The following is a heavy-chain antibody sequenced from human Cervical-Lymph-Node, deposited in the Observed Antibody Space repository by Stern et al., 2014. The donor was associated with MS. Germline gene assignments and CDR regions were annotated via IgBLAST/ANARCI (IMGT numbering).Heavy chain of an antibody. J-gene: IGHJ4*02. CDR1: GFTVSKDY. CDR3: ARDTSSPERSDW. V-gene: IGHV3-53*01. Sequence: EVQLGESGGGVVQPGGSLRLSCTASGFTVSKDYMRWVRQAPGKGLEWVSLITNGGSTFYTDSVKGRFTISRDDSKNTVYLHMTSLRAEDTAMYYCARDTSSPERSDWWGQGTLVTVSS. D-gene: IGHD1-1*01. CDR2: ITNGGST.